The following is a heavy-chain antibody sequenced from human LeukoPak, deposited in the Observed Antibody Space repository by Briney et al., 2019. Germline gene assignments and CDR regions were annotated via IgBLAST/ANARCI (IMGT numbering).Heavy chain of an antibody. CDR1: GYTFTGYY. Sequence: ASVKVSCKASGYTFTGYYMHWVRQAPGQGLEWMGWINPTSGGTNYAQKFQGRVTMTRDTSISTAYMELSRLRSDDTAVYYCASLGVGATGGDYWGQGTLVTVSS. V-gene: IGHV1-2*02. J-gene: IGHJ4*02. CDR2: INPTSGGT. CDR3: ASLGVGATGGDY. D-gene: IGHD1-26*01.